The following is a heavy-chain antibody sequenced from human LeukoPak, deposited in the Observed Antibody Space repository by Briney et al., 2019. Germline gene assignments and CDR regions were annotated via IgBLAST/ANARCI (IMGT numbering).Heavy chain of an antibody. Sequence: SETLSLTCAVYGGSFSGYYWSWIRQPPGKGLEWIGEINHSGSTNYNPSLKSRVTISVDTSKNQFSLKLSSVTAADTAVYYCARVRIRVVWGQGTLVTVSS. D-gene: IGHD1-14*01. CDR3: ARVRIRVV. V-gene: IGHV4-34*01. CDR1: GGSFSGYY. CDR2: INHSGST. J-gene: IGHJ4*02.